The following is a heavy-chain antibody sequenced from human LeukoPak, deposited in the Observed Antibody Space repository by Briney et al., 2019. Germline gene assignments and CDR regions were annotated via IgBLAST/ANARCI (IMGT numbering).Heavy chain of an antibody. CDR3: ARDRDSSSWYSYYYYYMDV. Sequence: PGGSMRLSCAVSGITLSNYGMSWVRQAPGKGLEWVAGISDTGGSTNYADSVKGRSTISRDNSKNTLYLQMNSLRAEDTAVYYCARDRDSSSWYSYYYYYMDVWGKGTTVTVSS. D-gene: IGHD6-13*01. CDR1: GITLSNYG. J-gene: IGHJ6*03. V-gene: IGHV3-23*01. CDR2: ISDTGGST.